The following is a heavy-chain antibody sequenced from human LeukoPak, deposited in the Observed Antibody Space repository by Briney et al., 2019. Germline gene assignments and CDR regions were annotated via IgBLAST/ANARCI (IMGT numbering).Heavy chain of an antibody. Sequence: SETLSLTCAVYGGSFSGYYWSWIRQPPGKGLEWIGEINHSGSTNYNPSLKSRVTISVDTSKNQFSLKLSSVTAADTAVYYCAGASVEWEPLYYFDYWGQGTLVTVSS. CDR3: AGASVEWEPLYYFDY. J-gene: IGHJ4*02. V-gene: IGHV4-34*01. D-gene: IGHD1-26*01. CDR2: INHSGST. CDR1: GGSFSGYY.